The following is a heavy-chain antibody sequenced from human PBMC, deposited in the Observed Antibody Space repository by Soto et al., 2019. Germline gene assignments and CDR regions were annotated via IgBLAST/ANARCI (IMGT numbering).Heavy chain of an antibody. Sequence: LSLTCTVSGGSISSYYWSWIRQPPGKGLEWIGYIYYSGSTNYNPSLKSRVTISVDTSKNQFSLKLSSVTAADTAVYYCARDVYSSGWISGMDVWGQGTTVTVSS. CDR3: ARDVYSSGWISGMDV. CDR1: GGSISSYY. CDR2: IYYSGST. D-gene: IGHD6-19*01. V-gene: IGHV4-59*01. J-gene: IGHJ6*02.